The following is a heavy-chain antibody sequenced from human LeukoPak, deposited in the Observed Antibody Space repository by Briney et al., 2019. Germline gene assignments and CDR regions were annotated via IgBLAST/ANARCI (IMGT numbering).Heavy chain of an antibody. CDR2: ISSSGSTI. CDR1: GFTFSDYY. D-gene: IGHD2-2*01. Sequence: PGGSLRLSCAASGFTFSDYYMSWIRQAPGKGLEWVSYISSSGSTICYADSVKGRFTISRDNAKNSLYLQMNSLRAEDTAVYYCARDDGLGYCSSTSCLQFDYWGQGTLVTVSS. V-gene: IGHV3-11*01. CDR3: ARDDGLGYCSSTSCLQFDY. J-gene: IGHJ4*02.